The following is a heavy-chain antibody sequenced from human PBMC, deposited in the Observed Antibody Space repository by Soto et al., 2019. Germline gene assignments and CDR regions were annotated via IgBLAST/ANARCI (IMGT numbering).Heavy chain of an antibody. CDR3: ARDPDSSGYYYFDY. Sequence: GGSLRLSRAASGFTFSSYAIQWVRQAPGKGLEYVSAISSYGGSSYYANSVKGRFTISRDNSKNTLYLQMGSLRAEDMAVYYCARDPDSSGYYYFDYWGQGT. CDR2: ISSYGGSS. J-gene: IGHJ4*02. V-gene: IGHV3-64*01. D-gene: IGHD3-22*01. CDR1: GFTFSSYA.